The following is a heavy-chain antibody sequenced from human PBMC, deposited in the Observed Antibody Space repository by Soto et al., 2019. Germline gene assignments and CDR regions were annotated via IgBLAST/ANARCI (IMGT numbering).Heavy chain of an antibody. V-gene: IGHV4-31*03. Sequence: TLSLTCTASAGSITNSGFYWVWVRQLPGKGLEWIGYIYYSGSAYYNPSLRSRVSISIDTFQHRFSLNLTSVTAADTAVYYCARGEFGYFDSWGQGKLVTVSS. CDR3: ARGEFGYFDS. J-gene: IGHJ4*02. CDR2: IYYSGSA. CDR1: AGSITNSGFY. D-gene: IGHD3-22*01.